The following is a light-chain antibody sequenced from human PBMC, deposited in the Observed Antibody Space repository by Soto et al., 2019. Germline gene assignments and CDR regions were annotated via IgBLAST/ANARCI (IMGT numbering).Light chain of an antibody. V-gene: IGKV1-39*01. CDR2: GAS. Sequence: DIQMTQSPSSLSASVGDRVTITCRASQTITTYLNWYQQKPGKAPTVLIYGASSLQSGVPSRFSGNGSGTDFTLTISSLQPEDFATYYYQQSYGSPNTFGQGTKLEIK. J-gene: IGKJ2*01. CDR3: QQSYGSPNT. CDR1: QTITTY.